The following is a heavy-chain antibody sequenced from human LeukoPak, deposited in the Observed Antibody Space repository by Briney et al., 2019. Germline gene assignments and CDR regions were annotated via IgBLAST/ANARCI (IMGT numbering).Heavy chain of an antibody. CDR2: MNPNSGNT. D-gene: IGHD2-15*01. V-gene: IGHV1-8*01. CDR1: GYTFTSYD. J-gene: IGHJ4*02. CDR3: ARDGLYCSGGSCYGGSLY. Sequence: GASVKVSCKASGYTFTSYDINWVRQATGQGLEWMGWMNPNSGNTGYAQKFQGRVTMTRNTSISTAYMELSSLRSEDTAVYYCARDGLYCSGGSCYGGSLYWGQGTLVTVSS.